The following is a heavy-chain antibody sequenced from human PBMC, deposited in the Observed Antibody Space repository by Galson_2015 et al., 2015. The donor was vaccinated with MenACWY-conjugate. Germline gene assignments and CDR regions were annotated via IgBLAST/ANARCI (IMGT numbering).Heavy chain of an antibody. CDR1: GFTFSSYS. Sequence: SLRLSCAASGFTFSSYSMNWVRQAPGKGLEWVSSISSSSSYIYYADSVKGRFTISRDNAKNSLSLQMNSLRAEDTAVYYCAREGITMVRGISRYNYYGMDVWGQGTTVTVSS. CDR2: ISSSSSYI. V-gene: IGHV3-21*06. J-gene: IGHJ6*02. CDR3: AREGITMVRGISRYNYYGMDV. D-gene: IGHD3-10*01.